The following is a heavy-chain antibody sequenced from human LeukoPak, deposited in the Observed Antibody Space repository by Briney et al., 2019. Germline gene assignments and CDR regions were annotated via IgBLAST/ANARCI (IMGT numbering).Heavy chain of an antibody. V-gene: IGHV4-39*01. J-gene: IGHJ4*02. D-gene: IGHD3-3*01. CDR1: GGSISSSSYS. CDR2: IYYSGST. CDR3: ARQGGRLRFLEWLFSGLDY. Sequence: PSETLSLTCTVSGGSISSSSYSWGWVRQPPGKGLEWIGSIYYSGSTYYNPSLKSRVTIPVDTSKNQFSPKLSSVTAADTAVYYCARQGGRLRFLEWLFSGLDYWGQGTLVTVSS.